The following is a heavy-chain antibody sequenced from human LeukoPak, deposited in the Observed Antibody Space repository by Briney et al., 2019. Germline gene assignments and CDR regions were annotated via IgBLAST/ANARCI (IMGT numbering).Heavy chain of an antibody. CDR1: GFTFSSYA. J-gene: IGHJ6*02. CDR3: PRDEGSSSWYHPYYYGMDV. CDR2: ISYDGSNK. Sequence: PGRSLRLSCAASGFTFSSYAMHWVRQAPGKGLEWVAVISYDGSNKYYADSVKGRFTISRDNSKNTLYLQMNSLRAVDTAVYYCPRDEGSSSWYHPYYYGMDVSGQPTTVTVSS. D-gene: IGHD6-13*01. V-gene: IGHV3-30-3*01.